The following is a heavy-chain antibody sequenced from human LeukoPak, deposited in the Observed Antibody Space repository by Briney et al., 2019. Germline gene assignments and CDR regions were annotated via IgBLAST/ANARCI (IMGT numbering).Heavy chain of an antibody. CDR3: AGLVMVVAANVGP. J-gene: IGHJ5*02. CDR1: GGSFSGYY. Sequence: SETLSLTCAVYGGSFSGYYWSWIRQPPGKGLEWIGEINHSGSTNYNPSLKSRVTISVDTSKNQFSLKLSSVTAADTAVYYCAGLVMVVAANVGPWGQGTLVTVSS. CDR2: INHSGST. D-gene: IGHD2-15*01. V-gene: IGHV4-34*01.